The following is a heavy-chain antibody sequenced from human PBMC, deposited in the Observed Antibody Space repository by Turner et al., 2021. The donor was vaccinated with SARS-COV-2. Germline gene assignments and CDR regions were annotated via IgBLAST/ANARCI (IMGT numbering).Heavy chain of an antibody. CDR3: ARGASVTPDRYYYYYFGMDV. V-gene: IGHV1-2*02. Sequence: QVQLVQSGAEVKKPGASVKVSCKASGYPFTGYYMHWVRQAPGQGLEWMGWINPNSGGTNYAQKFQGRVTMTRDTSISTAYLELSRLRSDDTAVYYCARGASVTPDRYYYYYFGMDVWGQGTTVTVSS. CDR1: GYPFTGYY. D-gene: IGHD4-17*01. CDR2: INPNSGGT. J-gene: IGHJ6*02.